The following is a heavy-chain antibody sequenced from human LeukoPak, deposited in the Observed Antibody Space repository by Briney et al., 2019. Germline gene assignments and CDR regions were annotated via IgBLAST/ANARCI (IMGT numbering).Heavy chain of an antibody. CDR1: SGFIGNYY. CDR2: IHYTGSA. J-gene: IGHJ4*02. D-gene: IGHD2-2*01. Sequence: SETLSLTCTVSSGFIGNYYWSWVRQPPGKGLECIAYIHYTGSAGYNPSLKSRVTISVDTSKNQFSLKLRSVTAADTAVYYCARFDCFSASCHFDHWGQGTLVPVSS. V-gene: IGHV4-59*08. CDR3: ARFDCFSASCHFDH.